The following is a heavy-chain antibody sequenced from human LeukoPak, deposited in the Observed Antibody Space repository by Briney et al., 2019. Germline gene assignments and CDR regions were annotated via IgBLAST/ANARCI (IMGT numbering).Heavy chain of an antibody. CDR2: IYSTGGT. D-gene: IGHD1-1*01. J-gene: IGHJ4*02. Sequence: SETLSLTCNVSGVSIKNYYWTWIRQPAGKGLEWVGRIYSTGGTDYNPPLQSRVTMSVDTSKNHFSLKVSSVTAADTAIYYCARVRNDGDFFDSWGQGILVTVSS. V-gene: IGHV4-4*07. CDR3: ARVRNDGDFFDS. CDR1: GVSIKNYY.